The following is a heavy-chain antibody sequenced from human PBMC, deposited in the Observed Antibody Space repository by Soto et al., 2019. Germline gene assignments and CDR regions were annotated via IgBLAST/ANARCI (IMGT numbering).Heavy chain of an antibody. V-gene: IGHV1-69*01. CDR2: MIPIFGSV. Sequence: QVQLVQSGAEVKKSGSSVKVSCKASGGTFSSYAISWVRQAPGQGLEWMGGMIPIFGSVKYAQKFQGRVTITADESTSTAYMELSSLRSDDTAVYFCARAATVVIFNQGHDYGMDVWGQGTKVTVSS. D-gene: IGHD4-17*01. CDR1: GGTFSSYA. CDR3: ARAATVVIFNQGHDYGMDV. J-gene: IGHJ6*02.